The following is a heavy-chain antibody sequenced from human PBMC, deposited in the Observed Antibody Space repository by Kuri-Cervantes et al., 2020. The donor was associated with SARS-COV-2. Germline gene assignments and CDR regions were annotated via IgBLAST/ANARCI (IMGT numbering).Heavy chain of an antibody. Sequence: SETLSLTCTVSGGSISSHYWSWIRQPPGKGLEWIGYIYYSGSTYYNPSLKSRVTISVDRSKNQFSLKLSSVTAADTAVYYCARDMRSAELAFDLWGRGTLVTVSS. D-gene: IGHD3-16*01. V-gene: IGHV4-59*11. CDR2: IYYSGST. J-gene: IGHJ2*01. CDR3: ARDMRSAELAFDL. CDR1: GGSISSHY.